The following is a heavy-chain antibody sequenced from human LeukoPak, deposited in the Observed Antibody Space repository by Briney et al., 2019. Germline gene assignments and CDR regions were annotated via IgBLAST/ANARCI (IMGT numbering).Heavy chain of an antibody. V-gene: IGHV3-7*01. CDR3: VREGAYSTSSPAGY. J-gene: IGHJ4*02. D-gene: IGHD6-6*01. Sequence: GGSLRLSCAASGFTFSGSWMSWVRQAPGKRLEWVANINQDGSEKYYVDSVKGRFIISRDNARNSLFLQMNILTAEDTAIYYCVREGAYSTSSPAGYWGQGTLVSVSS. CDR2: INQDGSEK. CDR1: GFTFSGSW.